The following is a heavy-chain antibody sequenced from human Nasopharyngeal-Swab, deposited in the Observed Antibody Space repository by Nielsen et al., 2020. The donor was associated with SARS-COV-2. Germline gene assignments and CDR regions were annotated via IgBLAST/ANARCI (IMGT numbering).Heavy chain of an antibody. CDR1: GGSISSGGYY. CDR2: IYYSGST. Sequence: SETLSLTCTVSGGSISSGGYYWSWIRQHPGKGLEWIGYIYYSGSTYYNPSLKSRVTISVDTSKNQFSLKLSSVTAADTAVYYCASCQWLEPYFDYWGQGTLVTVSS. V-gene: IGHV4-31*03. J-gene: IGHJ4*02. D-gene: IGHD6-19*01. CDR3: ASCQWLEPYFDY.